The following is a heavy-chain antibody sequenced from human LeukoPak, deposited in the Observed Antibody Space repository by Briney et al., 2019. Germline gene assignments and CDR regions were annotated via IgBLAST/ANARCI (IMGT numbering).Heavy chain of an antibody. D-gene: IGHD3-9*01. V-gene: IGHV1-18*01. J-gene: IGHJ5*02. CDR1: GYTFTSYG. Sequence: ASVKVSCKASGYTFTSYGISWVRQAPGQGLEWMGWISAYNGNTNYAQKLQGRVTMTTDTSTSTAYMELRSLRSDDTAVYYCARGKYYDTLTGYVPGDPWGQGTLVTVSS. CDR2: ISAYNGNT. CDR3: ARGKYYDTLTGYVPGDP.